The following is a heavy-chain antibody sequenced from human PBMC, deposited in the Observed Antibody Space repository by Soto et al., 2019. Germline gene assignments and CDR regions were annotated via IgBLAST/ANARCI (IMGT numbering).Heavy chain of an antibody. Sequence: GASVKVSCMASGYTFTSYAMHWVRQAPGQRLEWMGWINAGNGNTKYSQKFQGRVTITRDTSASTAYMELSSLRSEDTAVYYCARDNRMVRGPYYYYGMDVWGQGTTVTVSS. J-gene: IGHJ6*02. V-gene: IGHV1-3*01. D-gene: IGHD3-10*01. CDR2: INAGNGNT. CDR1: GYTFTSYA. CDR3: ARDNRMVRGPYYYYGMDV.